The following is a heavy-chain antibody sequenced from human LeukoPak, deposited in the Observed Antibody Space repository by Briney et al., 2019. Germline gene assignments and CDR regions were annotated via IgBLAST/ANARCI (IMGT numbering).Heavy chain of an antibody. CDR1: GYTFTSYG. J-gene: IGHJ4*02. CDR3: ARAQYYDSSGYYLAY. V-gene: IGHV1-18*01. CDR2: TSAYNGNT. Sequence: ASVKVSCKASGYTFTSYGISWVRQAPGQGLEWMGWTSAYNGNTNYAQKLQGRVTMTTDTSTSTAYMELRSLRSDDTAAYYCARAQYYDSSGYYLAYWGQGTLVTVSS. D-gene: IGHD3-22*01.